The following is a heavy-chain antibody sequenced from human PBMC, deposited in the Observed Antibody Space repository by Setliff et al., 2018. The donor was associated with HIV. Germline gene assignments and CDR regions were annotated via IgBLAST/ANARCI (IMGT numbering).Heavy chain of an antibody. CDR1: GDLIRSSYYY. CDR2: VYYSGVT. CDR3: ARGEEDDTFDI. V-gene: IGHV4-39*07. J-gene: IGHJ3*02. Sequence: PSETLSLTCDVSGDLIRSSYYYWAWIRQSPGRGLEWIGSVYYSGVTHYNPSLKSRATISVDTSMNHFSLNLTSVTAADTAVYYCARGEEDDTFDIWGHGTMVTVSS.